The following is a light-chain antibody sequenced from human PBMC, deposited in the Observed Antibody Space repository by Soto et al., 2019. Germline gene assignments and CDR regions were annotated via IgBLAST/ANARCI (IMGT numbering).Light chain of an antibody. CDR2: DAS. CDR3: QQRSNWST. V-gene: IGKV3-11*01. Sequence: EIVLTQSPATLSLSLGERATLSCRASQSVSRYLAWYQQKPGQAPKLLIYDASNRATGIPARFSGSGSGTDFTLTISSLEPEYFAVYYCQQRSNWSTFGQGTRLEIK. J-gene: IGKJ5*01. CDR1: QSVSRY.